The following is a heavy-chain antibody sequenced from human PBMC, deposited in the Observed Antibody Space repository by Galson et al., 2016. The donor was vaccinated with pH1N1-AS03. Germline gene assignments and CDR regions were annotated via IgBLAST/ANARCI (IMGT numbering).Heavy chain of an antibody. D-gene: IGHD4/OR15-4a*01. V-gene: IGHV1-46*01. CDR2: INPSDGNT. Sequence: SVKVSCKASGYTFTSYYTHWVRQAPGQGREWMGIINPSDGNTNYAQRFQGRVTMTRDTSTSPVYMELSSLRADDTAVYYCARVSAGLTGYYYAMDVWGQGTTVTVSS. CDR1: GYTFTSYY. J-gene: IGHJ6*02. CDR3: ARVSAGLTGYYYAMDV.